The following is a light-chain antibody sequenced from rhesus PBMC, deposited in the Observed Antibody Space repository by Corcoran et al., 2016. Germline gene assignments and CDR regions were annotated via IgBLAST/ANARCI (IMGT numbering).Light chain of an antibody. CDR3: QQHNTYPRT. CDR1: QGISNY. CDR2: YAS. J-gene: IGKJ1*01. Sequence: DIQMTQAPSSLSASVGDTVTITCRASQGISNYLAWYQQKPGKAPKPLIFYASTLESGVPSRFSGSGSGTYFTLTISGLQPEEFAIYYCQQHNTYPRTFGQGTTVEIK. V-gene: IGKV1S14*01.